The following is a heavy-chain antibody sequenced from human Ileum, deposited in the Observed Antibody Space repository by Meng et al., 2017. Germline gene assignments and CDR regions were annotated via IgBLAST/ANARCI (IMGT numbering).Heavy chain of an antibody. Sequence: GEGSYAPGGLFTPSGAGSDITLGSDSMHWLLQAPGKGLVWVSQIKPDGRTTAYADSVKGRFTISRDDAKNTLYLEMNSLRAEDAAVYYCARDWDWVVWDLWGQGTLVTVSS. J-gene: IGHJ5*02. V-gene: IGHV3-74*01. CDR2: IKPDGRTT. CDR1: DITLGSDS. CDR3: ARDWDWVVWDL. D-gene: IGHD3/OR15-3a*01.